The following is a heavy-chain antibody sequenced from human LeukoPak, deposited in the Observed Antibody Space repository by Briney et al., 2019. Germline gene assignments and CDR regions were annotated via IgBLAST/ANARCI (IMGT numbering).Heavy chain of an antibody. CDR2: LLYSGST. J-gene: IGHJ2*01. V-gene: IGHV4-59*01. CDR1: GFTFSSYS. D-gene: IGHD1-14*01. CDR3: ARTGRRGYFDF. Sequence: AGGTLRLSCAASGFTFSSYSMNWVRQSPEKGLEWIASLLYSGSTHYNPSLRSRVAISGDTSSNQFSLILTSVTTTDTAVYYCARTGRRGYFDFWGRGTLVTVSS.